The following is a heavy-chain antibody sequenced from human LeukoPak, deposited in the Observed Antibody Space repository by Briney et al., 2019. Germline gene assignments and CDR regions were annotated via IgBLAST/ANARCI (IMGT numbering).Heavy chain of an antibody. D-gene: IGHD3-22*01. CDR2: IGGGGTNT. V-gene: IGHV3-23*01. J-gene: IGHJ4*02. CDR1: GFTSNDFA. Sequence: GGSLRLSCATSGFTSNDFAMNWVRQAPGKGLEWVSGIGGGGTNTDYAESVKGRFTISRDNSKNTLTLQMSSLRPDDTAVYFCAKDARGYHRPIDHWGQGILVTISS. CDR3: AKDARGYHRPIDH.